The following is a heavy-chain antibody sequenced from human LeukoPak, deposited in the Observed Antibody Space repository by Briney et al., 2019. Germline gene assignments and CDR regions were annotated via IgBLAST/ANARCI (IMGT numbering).Heavy chain of an antibody. Sequence: ASVKVSCKASGGTFSSYAISWVRQAPGQGLEWMGGIIPIFGTANYAQKFQGRVTITADESTSTAYMELSSLRSEDTAVYYCARSELVLYYYYYYMDVWGKGTTVTVSS. CDR2: IIPIFGTA. D-gene: IGHD6-6*01. J-gene: IGHJ6*03. V-gene: IGHV1-69*13. CDR1: GGTFSSYA. CDR3: ARSELVLYYYYYYMDV.